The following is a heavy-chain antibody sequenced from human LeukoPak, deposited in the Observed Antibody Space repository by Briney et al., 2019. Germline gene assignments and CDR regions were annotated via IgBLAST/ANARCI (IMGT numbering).Heavy chain of an antibody. D-gene: IGHD3-3*01. Sequence: GGSLRLSCAASGFTVYSYAMSWVRQAPGKRLEWVSVIYSDYDDGHTNYADSVRGRFTISRDNSKNMVYLQMNSLRVEDTAVYYCSKRSGGYYDHWGQGTLVTVSS. CDR2: IYSDYDDGHT. V-gene: IGHV3-23*03. CDR3: SKRSGGYYDH. J-gene: IGHJ4*02. CDR1: GFTVYSYA.